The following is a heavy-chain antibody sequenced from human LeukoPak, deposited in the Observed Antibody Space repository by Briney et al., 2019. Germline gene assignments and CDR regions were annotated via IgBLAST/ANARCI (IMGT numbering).Heavy chain of an antibody. CDR1: GFTFSSYA. Sequence: PGGSLRLSCAASGFTFSSYAMHWVRQAPGKGLEWVAVISYDGSNKYYADSVKGRFTISRDNSKNTLYLQMSSLRAEDTAVYYCASTHPHSYGHYTFDYWGQGTLVTVSS. J-gene: IGHJ4*02. V-gene: IGHV3-30-3*01. CDR2: ISYDGSNK. CDR3: ASTHPHSYGHYTFDY. D-gene: IGHD5-18*01.